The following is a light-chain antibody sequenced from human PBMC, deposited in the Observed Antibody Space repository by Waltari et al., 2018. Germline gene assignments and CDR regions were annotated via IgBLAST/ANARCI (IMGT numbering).Light chain of an antibody. CDR1: QSVSSSY. V-gene: IGKV3-20*01. CDR2: GAS. CDR3: QQYGNSVVT. J-gene: IGKJ1*01. Sequence: EIVLTQSPGTQSLSTGKRATLSCRASQSVSSSYLAWYQQKPGQAPSLLIYGASSRATGVPDRFSGSGSGTDFTLTISRLEPEDFAVYYCQQYGNSVVTFGQGTKVEIK.